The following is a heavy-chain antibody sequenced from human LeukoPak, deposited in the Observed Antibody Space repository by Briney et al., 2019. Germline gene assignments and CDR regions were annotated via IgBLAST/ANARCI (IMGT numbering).Heavy chain of an antibody. V-gene: IGHV1-46*01. D-gene: IGHD3-3*02. CDR1: GYTLTSYY. CDR3: ARVPIFGVGPLLDAFDI. J-gene: IGHJ3*02. Sequence: ASVKVSCKASGYTLTSYYMHWVRQAPGQGLEWMGIINPSGGTTSYAQKFQGRVTMTRDTSTSTVYMELSSLRSEDTAVYYCARVPIFGVGPLLDAFDIWGQGTMVTVSS. CDR2: INPSGGTT.